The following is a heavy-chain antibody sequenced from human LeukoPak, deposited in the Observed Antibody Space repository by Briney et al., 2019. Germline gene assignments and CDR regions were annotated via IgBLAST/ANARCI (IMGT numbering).Heavy chain of an antibody. D-gene: IGHD6-6*01. Sequence: ASVKVSCKASGYTFTGYYMHWVRQAPGQGLEWMGWINPNSGGTNYAQKFQGRVTMTRDTSITTAYMELSRLRSDDTAVYYCARGPSIAARPVDYWGQGTLVTVSS. J-gene: IGHJ4*02. CDR3: ARGPSIAARPVDY. V-gene: IGHV1-2*02. CDR2: INPNSGGT. CDR1: GYTFTGYY.